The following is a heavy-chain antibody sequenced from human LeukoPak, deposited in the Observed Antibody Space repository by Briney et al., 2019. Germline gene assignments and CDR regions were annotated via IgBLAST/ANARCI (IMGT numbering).Heavy chain of an antibody. CDR1: GGTFSSYA. CDR2: IIPIFGTA. D-gene: IGHD1-20*01. V-gene: IGHV1-69*01. CDR3: ATEATWSGNWNPGVNWFDP. Sequence: GASVKVSCKASGGTFSSYATSWVRRAPGQGLEWMGGIIPIFGTANYAQKFQGRVTITADESTSTAYMELSSLRSEDTAVYYCATEATWSGNWNPGVNWFDPWGQGTLVTVSS. J-gene: IGHJ5*02.